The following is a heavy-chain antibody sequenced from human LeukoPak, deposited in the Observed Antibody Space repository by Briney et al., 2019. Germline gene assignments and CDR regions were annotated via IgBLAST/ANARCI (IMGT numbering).Heavy chain of an antibody. Sequence: KPSETLSLTCAVYGGSFSGYYWSWIRQPPGKGLEWIGEINHSGSTNYNPSLKSRVTISVDTSKNQFSLKPSSVTAADTAVYYCARDQQLVQHYYFDYWGQGTLVTVSS. V-gene: IGHV4-34*01. CDR3: ARDQQLVQHYYFDY. J-gene: IGHJ4*02. CDR2: INHSGST. CDR1: GGSFSGYY. D-gene: IGHD6-13*01.